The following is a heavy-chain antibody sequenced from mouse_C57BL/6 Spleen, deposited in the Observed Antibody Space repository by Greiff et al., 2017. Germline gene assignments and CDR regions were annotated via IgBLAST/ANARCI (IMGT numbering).Heavy chain of an antibody. V-gene: IGHV14-3*01. CDR3: ARWTAQYAMDY. J-gene: IGHJ4*01. CDR2: IDPANGDT. D-gene: IGHD3-2*02. Sequence: EVQLQQPVAELVRPGASVKLSCTASGFNIKNTYMHWVKQRPEQGLEGIGRIDPANGDTKYALKFQGKATITADKSSNTAYLQLSSLTSEDTAFYYWARWTAQYAMDYWGQGTSVTVSS. CDR1: GFNIKNTY.